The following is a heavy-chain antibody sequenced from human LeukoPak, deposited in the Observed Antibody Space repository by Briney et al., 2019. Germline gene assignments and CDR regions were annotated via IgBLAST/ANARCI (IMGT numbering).Heavy chain of an antibody. CDR1: GFTFSSYG. J-gene: IGHJ4*02. Sequence: GGSLGLSCAASGFTFSSYGMHWVRQAPGKGLEWVAVVSFDGSDKYYADSVKGRFTISRDNSKNTLYLHMNRLRAEDTAVYYCAKDPYSYGFTGDYWGQGTLVTVSS. CDR2: VSFDGSDK. CDR3: AKDPYSYGFTGDY. D-gene: IGHD5-18*01. V-gene: IGHV3-30*18.